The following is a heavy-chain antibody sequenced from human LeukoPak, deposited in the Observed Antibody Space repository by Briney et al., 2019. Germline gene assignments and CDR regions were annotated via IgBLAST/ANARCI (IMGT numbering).Heavy chain of an antibody. CDR1: GFTFSSYA. J-gene: IGHJ4*02. Sequence: GGSLRLPCAASGFTFSSYAMSWVRQAPGKGLEWVSTISGSGGSTYYADSVKGRFTISRDNSKNTLYLQMNSLRAEDTAVYYCAKGDCSSTSCYGIAAASPHYWGQGTLVTVSS. CDR3: AKGDCSSTSCYGIAAASPHY. CDR2: ISGSGGST. D-gene: IGHD2-2*01. V-gene: IGHV3-23*01.